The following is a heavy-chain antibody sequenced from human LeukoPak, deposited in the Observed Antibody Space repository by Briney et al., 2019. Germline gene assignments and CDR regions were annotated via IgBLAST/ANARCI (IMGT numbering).Heavy chain of an antibody. CDR1: GASISSTVHY. J-gene: IGHJ4*02. V-gene: IGHV4-39*07. CDR3: ARVTGTTPFDY. D-gene: IGHD1-1*01. Sequence: SETLPLTCTVSGASISSTVHYWAWIRQSPGKGLEWIGEISHSGSTNCNPSLESRVTISVDKSKNQFSLKLSSVTAADTAVYFCARVTGTTPFDYWGQGTLVTVSS. CDR2: ISHSGST.